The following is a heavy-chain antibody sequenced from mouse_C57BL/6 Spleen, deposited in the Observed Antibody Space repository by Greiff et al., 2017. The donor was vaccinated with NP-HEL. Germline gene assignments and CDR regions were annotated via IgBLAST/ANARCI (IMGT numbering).Heavy chain of an antibody. V-gene: IGHV1-64*01. D-gene: IGHD2-1*01. CDR2: IHPNSGST. J-gene: IGHJ2*01. Sequence: QVQLKQPGAELVKPGASVKLSCKASGYTFTSYWMHWVKQRPGQGLEWIGMIHPNSGSTNYNEKFKSKATLTVDKSSSTAYMQLSSLTSEDSAVYYCARGVYQPGHFDYWGQDTTLTVSS. CDR3: ARGVYQPGHFDY. CDR1: GYTFTSYW.